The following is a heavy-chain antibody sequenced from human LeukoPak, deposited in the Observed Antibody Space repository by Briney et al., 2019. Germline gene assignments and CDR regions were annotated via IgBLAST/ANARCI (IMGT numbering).Heavy chain of an antibody. CDR1: GGSFSGYY. J-gene: IGHJ6*03. Sequence: PSETLSLTCAVYGGSFSGYYWSWIRQPPGKGLEWIGEINHSGSTNYNPSLKSRVTISVDTSKNQFSLKLSSVTAADTAVYYCARVGRDRRWAPGPRWWYYYYYMDVWGKGTTVTVSS. CDR2: INHSGST. D-gene: IGHD2-15*01. CDR3: ARVGRDRRWAPGPRWWYYYYYMDV. V-gene: IGHV4-34*01.